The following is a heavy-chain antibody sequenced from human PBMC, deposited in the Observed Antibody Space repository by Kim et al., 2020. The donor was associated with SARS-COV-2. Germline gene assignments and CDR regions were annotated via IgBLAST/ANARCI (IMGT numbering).Heavy chain of an antibody. CDR2: IYYTGSS. V-gene: IGHV4-30-4*08. Sequence: SETLSLTCTVSGGSISSGDYYWSWIRQPPGKGLEWIGYIYYTGSSHYNPSLNSRVTISIDTSKNQFSLRLSSVTAADTAVYYCARGPPIGGGDCYSRCGQRTLVTVAS. D-gene: IGHD2-21*02. CDR1: GGSISSGDYY. J-gene: IGHJ1*01. CDR3: ARGPPIGGGDCYSR.